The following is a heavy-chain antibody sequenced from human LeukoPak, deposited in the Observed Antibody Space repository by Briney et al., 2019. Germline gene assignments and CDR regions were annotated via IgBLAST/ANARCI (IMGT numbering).Heavy chain of an antibody. Sequence: SETLSLTCTVSGASVRSHHWTWIRQPPGKGLEWIGNVYYVGSTSYSPSLKSRVTISLDTSKNQFSLEMNSVTAADTAVYYCARSGDSSAYYSFWGQGILVTVSS. J-gene: IGHJ4*02. CDR2: VYYVGST. CDR3: ARSGDSSAYYSF. D-gene: IGHD3-22*01. CDR1: GASVRSHH. V-gene: IGHV4-59*02.